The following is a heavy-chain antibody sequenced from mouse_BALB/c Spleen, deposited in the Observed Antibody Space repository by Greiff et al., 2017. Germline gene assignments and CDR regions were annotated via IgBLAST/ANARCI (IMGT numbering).Heavy chain of an antibody. Sequence: LVKTGASVKISCKASGYSFTGYYMHWVKQSHGKSLEWLGYISCYNGATSYNQKFKGKATFTVDTSSSTAYMQFNSLTSEDSAVYYCAREYGNYVHYFDYWGQGTTLTVSA. V-gene: IGHV1S34*01. CDR2: ISCYNGAT. CDR3: AREYGNYVHYFDY. D-gene: IGHD2-10*02. CDR1: GYSFTGYY. J-gene: IGHJ2*01.